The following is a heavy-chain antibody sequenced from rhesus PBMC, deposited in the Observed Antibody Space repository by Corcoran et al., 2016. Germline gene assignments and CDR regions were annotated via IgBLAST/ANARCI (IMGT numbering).Heavy chain of an antibody. V-gene: IGHV4-80*01. CDR1: AASISSYW. Sequence: QVQLQESGPGVVKPSETLSLTCVVSAASISSYWWSWIRQPPGKELEWIGGVNGSSGTTDYNPSLKSRVTMSKDASKNQFSLKLTAVTAADTAVYYCARVIRYSSGWYYFDYWGQGVLVTVSS. D-gene: IGHD6-31*01. J-gene: IGHJ4*01. CDR3: ARVIRYSSGWYYFDY. CDR2: VNGSSGTT.